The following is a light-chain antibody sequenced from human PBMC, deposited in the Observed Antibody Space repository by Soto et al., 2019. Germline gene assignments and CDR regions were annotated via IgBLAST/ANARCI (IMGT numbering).Light chain of an antibody. CDR3: QQVNSFPST. CDR1: QGISSH. V-gene: IGKV1-9*01. Sequence: MQLTESPSSLSXXXXXXXXXXXXASQGISSHLAWYQQKPGKAPKLLIYAASTLQTGVPSRFSGGGSGTDFTLTLSSLQPEDFATYYCQQVNSFPSTFGQGTRLEIK. CDR2: AAS. J-gene: IGKJ5*01.